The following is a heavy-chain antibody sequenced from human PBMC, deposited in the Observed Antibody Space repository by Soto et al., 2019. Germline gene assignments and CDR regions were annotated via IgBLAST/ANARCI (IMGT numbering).Heavy chain of an antibody. Sequence: EVQLVESGGGLVQPGGSLRLSCAASGFTFSGYNRNWVRQAPGKGLEGVSYISSSSSTKYYADSVKGRFTISRDNPKNSLYLQMNSLRDEDTAVYYCARDLGYCVSTSCYLFDPWGQGTLVTVSS. D-gene: IGHD2-2*03. V-gene: IGHV3-48*02. CDR3: ARDLGYCVSTSCYLFDP. CDR2: ISSSSSTK. CDR1: GFTFSGYN. J-gene: IGHJ5*02.